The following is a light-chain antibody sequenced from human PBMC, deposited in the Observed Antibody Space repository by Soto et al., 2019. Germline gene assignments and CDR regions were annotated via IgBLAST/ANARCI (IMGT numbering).Light chain of an antibody. CDR2: DVS. CDR3: SSYTSSSTLV. J-gene: IGLJ3*02. CDR1: SSDVGAYNY. Sequence: QSALTQPASVSGSPGQSITFSCSGTSSDVGAYNYVSWYQQHPGKAPKLMIFDVSNRPSGVSNRFSGSKSGNTASLTISGLQAEDEADYYCSSYTSSSTLVFGEGTKLTV. V-gene: IGLV2-14*03.